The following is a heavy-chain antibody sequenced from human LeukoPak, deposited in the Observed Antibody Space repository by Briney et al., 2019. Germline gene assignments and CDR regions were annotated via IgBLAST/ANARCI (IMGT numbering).Heavy chain of an antibody. CDR3: ARSLYSSSGYFDY. Sequence: PSETLSLTCTVSGGSISSYYWSWIRQPPGKGLEWIGYIYYSGSTNYNPSLKSRVTISVDTSKNQFSLKLSSVTAADTAVYYCARSLYSSSGYFDYWGQGTLVTVSS. CDR1: GGSISSYY. J-gene: IGHJ4*02. V-gene: IGHV4-59*01. D-gene: IGHD6-13*01. CDR2: IYYSGST.